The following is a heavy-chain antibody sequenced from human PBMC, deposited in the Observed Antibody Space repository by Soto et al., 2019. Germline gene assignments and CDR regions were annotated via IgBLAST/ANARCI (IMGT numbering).Heavy chain of an antibody. J-gene: IGHJ4*02. CDR2: IYYSGST. D-gene: IGHD3-22*01. Sequence: SETLSLTCTVSGGSISSYYWSWSRQPAGKGLEWIGYIYYSGSTNSNPSLKSRVTISVDTSKYQFSLQLSSVTAAATAVYYCAKDPWPMYYYDSSGYWSYFDYWGQGTLVTVSS. CDR3: AKDPWPMYYYDSSGYWSYFDY. V-gene: IGHV4-59*13. CDR1: GGSISSYY.